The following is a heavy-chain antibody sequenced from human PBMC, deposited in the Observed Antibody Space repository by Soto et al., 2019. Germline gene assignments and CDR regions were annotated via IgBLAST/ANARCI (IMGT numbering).Heavy chain of an antibody. CDR1: GFTFSSYA. V-gene: IGHV3-23*01. Sequence: EVQLLESGGGLVQPGGSLRLSCAASGFTFSSYAMSWVRQAPGKGLEWVSVISGSGGSTYYADSVKGRFTISRDNSKNTLYLLMNSLRAEDTAVYYCARRSSGWCFDYWGQGTLVTVSS. J-gene: IGHJ4*02. D-gene: IGHD6-19*01. CDR3: ARRSSGWCFDY. CDR2: ISGSGGST.